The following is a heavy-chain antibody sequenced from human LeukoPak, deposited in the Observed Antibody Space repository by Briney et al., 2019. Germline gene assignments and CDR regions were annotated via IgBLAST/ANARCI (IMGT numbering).Heavy chain of an antibody. Sequence: SETLSLTCTVSGGSISSYYWSWIRQPAGKGLEWIGRIYTSGSTNYNPSLKSRVTMSVDTSKNQFSLKLSSVTAADTAVYYCASHYYDSSGYYSDNWFDPWGQGTLVTVSS. D-gene: IGHD3-22*01. CDR1: GGSISSYY. CDR2: IYTSGST. CDR3: ASHYYDSSGYYSDNWFDP. V-gene: IGHV4-4*07. J-gene: IGHJ5*02.